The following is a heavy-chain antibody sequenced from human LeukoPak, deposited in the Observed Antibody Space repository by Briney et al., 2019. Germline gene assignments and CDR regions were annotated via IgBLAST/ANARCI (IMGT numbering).Heavy chain of an antibody. CDR2: VFNSGRT. CDR3: TTIKRGNIFGYFDF. CDR1: GGSMTTHH. D-gene: IGHD5-18*01. Sequence: SETLSLTCTVSGGSMTTHHWNWIRQTPGKGLEWSGYVFNSGRTKENPSLKSRVTLSADTSKNQLSLRLSSVTAADTAVYYCTTIKRGNIFGYFDFWGQGILVTVSS. V-gene: IGHV4-59*11. J-gene: IGHJ4*02.